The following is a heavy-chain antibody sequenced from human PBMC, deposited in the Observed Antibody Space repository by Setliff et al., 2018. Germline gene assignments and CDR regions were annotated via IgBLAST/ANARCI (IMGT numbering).Heavy chain of an antibody. CDR3: ARDNTILGATDH. Sequence: PSETLSLTCAVSGGSLNSGSYYWSWSRQATERGLEWLGRLHTSGSTTYNPALNTRVTISVDTSTNQFSLRFTSLTAADTAVYFCARDNTILGATDHWGQGTLVTVSS. V-gene: IGHV4-61*02. J-gene: IGHJ5*02. CDR2: LHTSGST. CDR1: GGSLNSGSYY. D-gene: IGHD1-26*01.